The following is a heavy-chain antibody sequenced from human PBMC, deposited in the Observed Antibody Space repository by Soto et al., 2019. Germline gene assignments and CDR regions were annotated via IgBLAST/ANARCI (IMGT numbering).Heavy chain of an antibody. Sequence: QMQLVQSGPEVKKPGTSVKVSCKASGFTFTSSTVQWVRQARGQRLEWIGWIAVGSGNTKYAQKFQERVTITMDMSTSTAYMELSSLRSEDTAVYYCAAGYDFWRGYPGYDYWGPGTLVTVSS. CDR3: AAGYDFWRGYPGYDY. CDR2: IAVGSGNT. J-gene: IGHJ4*02. V-gene: IGHV1-58*01. D-gene: IGHD3-3*01. CDR1: GFTFTSST.